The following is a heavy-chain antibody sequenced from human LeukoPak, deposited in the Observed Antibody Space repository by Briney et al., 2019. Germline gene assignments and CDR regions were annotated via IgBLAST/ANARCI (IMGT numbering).Heavy chain of an antibody. J-gene: IGHJ6*02. CDR3: AREGQVITMVRGFPTYYYYGMDV. CDR1: GYTFTSYG. CDR2: INPSGGST. Sequence: GASVKVSCKASGYTFTSYGISWVRQAPGQGLEWMGIINPSGGSTSYAQKFQGRVTMTRDTSTSTVYMELSSLRSEDTAVYYCAREGQVITMVRGFPTYYYYGMDVWGQGTTVTVSS. D-gene: IGHD3-10*01. V-gene: IGHV1-46*01.